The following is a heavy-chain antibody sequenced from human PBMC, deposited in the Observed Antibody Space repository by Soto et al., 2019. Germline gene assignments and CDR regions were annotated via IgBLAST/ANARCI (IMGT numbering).Heavy chain of an antibody. CDR1: GFTFSTYW. Sequence: WGSLRLSCAASGFTFSTYWMSWVRQAPGKGLEWVANINKDESNKYYVDSVKGRFTISRDNAKNSLSLQMNSLRAEDTAVYYCARQLGYCSSTGCSNWFGPWGQGTLVTVSS. V-gene: IGHV3-7*01. CDR2: INKDESNK. D-gene: IGHD2-2*01. J-gene: IGHJ5*02. CDR3: ARQLGYCSSTGCSNWFGP.